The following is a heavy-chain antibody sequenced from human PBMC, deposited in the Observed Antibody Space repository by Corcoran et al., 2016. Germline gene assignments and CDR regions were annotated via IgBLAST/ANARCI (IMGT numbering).Heavy chain of an antibody. D-gene: IGHD6-6*01. Sequence: QVQLQESGPGLVKPSETLSLTCTVSGYSISSGYNWGWIRQSPGKGLEWIGTIYHTGTPYYNPSLKSRVSISVDTSKNQLSLKLSSVSAADTALYYCGRPYSSSSRGSFDIWGQGTTVTVSS. J-gene: IGHJ3*02. CDR2: IYHTGTP. CDR3: GRPYSSSSRGSFDI. CDR1: GYSISSGYN. V-gene: IGHV4-38-2*02.